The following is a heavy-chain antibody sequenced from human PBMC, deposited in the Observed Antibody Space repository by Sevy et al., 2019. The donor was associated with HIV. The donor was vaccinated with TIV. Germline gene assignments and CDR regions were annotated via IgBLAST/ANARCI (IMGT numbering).Heavy chain of an antibody. V-gene: IGHV1-24*01. CDR1: GYTLTESS. Sequence: ASVKVSCKVSGYTLTESSIHWVRQAPGKGLEWMGGSDPEDGKTIYAQTFQGRVTMTEDRSTDTVYMELSSLRSEDTAVYYCATITHCSDIRCYWFDPWGQGTLVTVSS. CDR3: ATITHCSDIRCYWFDP. D-gene: IGHD2-2*01. CDR2: SDPEDGKT. J-gene: IGHJ5*02.